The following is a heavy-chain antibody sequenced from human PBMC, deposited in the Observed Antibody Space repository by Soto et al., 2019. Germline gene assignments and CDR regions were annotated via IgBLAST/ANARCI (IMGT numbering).Heavy chain of an antibody. CDR3: ARAILNYYDSSGYYYGDAFDI. V-gene: IGHV3-30-3*01. J-gene: IGHJ3*02. D-gene: IGHD3-22*01. Sequence: GGSLRLSCAASGFTFSSYAMHWVRQAPGKGLEWVAVISYDGSNKYYADSVKGRFTISRDNSKNTLYLQMNSLRAEDTAVYYCARAILNYYDSSGYYYGDAFDIWGQGTMVTVSS. CDR1: GFTFSSYA. CDR2: ISYDGSNK.